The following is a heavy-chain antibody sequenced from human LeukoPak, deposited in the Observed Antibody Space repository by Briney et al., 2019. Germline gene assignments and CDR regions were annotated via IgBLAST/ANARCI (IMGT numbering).Heavy chain of an antibody. CDR3: ARAAPWGSGKGDY. J-gene: IGHJ4*02. Sequence: GASVKVSCKASGYTFTSYGISWVRQAPGQGLEWMGWISAYNGNTNYAQKLQGRVTMTTDTSTSTACMELRSLRSDDTAVYSCARAAPWGSGKGDYWGQGTLVTVSS. D-gene: IGHD3-10*01. CDR2: ISAYNGNT. V-gene: IGHV1-18*01. CDR1: GYTFTSYG.